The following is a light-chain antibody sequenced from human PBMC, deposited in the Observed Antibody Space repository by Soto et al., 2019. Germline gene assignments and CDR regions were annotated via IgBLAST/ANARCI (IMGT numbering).Light chain of an antibody. CDR2: DAS. CDR1: QSVSAN. Sequence: EIVMTQSPATLSASPGERAILSCRASQSVSANLAWYQQKPGQAPRLLIYDASTRATGVPARFSGSGSGIEFTLTISSLQSEDFAVYYCQQYHKWPLTFGGGTKVDI. J-gene: IGKJ4*01. V-gene: IGKV3-15*01. CDR3: QQYHKWPLT.